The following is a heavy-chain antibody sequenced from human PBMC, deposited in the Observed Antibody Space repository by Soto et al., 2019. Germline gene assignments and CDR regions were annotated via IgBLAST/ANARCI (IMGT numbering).Heavy chain of an antibody. D-gene: IGHD2-15*01. CDR3: ARGPYCSGGSCYPRRYNWFDP. V-gene: IGHV1-8*01. Sequence: ASVKVSCKASGYTFTIYDINWVRQATGQGLEWMGWMNPNSGNTGYAQKFQGRVTMTRNTSISTAYMELSSLRSEDTAVYYCARGPYCSGGSCYPRRYNWFDPWGQGTLVTVSS. J-gene: IGHJ5*02. CDR2: MNPNSGNT. CDR1: GYTFTIYD.